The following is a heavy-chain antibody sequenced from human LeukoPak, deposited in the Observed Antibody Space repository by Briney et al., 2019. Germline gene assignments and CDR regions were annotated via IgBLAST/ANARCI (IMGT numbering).Heavy chain of an antibody. CDR3: ARVPEPTIKPLYYYGIDV. J-gene: IGHJ6*02. Sequence: KPGGSLRLSCAASGFTFSDFYMNWVRQAPGKGLEWVSYISYSSSTIYYADSVKGRFTISRDNAKNSLSLQMNSLRVEDTAVYYCARVPEPTIKPLYYYGIDVWGQGTTVTVSS. CDR2: ISYSSSTI. V-gene: IGHV3-11*04. D-gene: IGHD1-14*01. CDR1: GFTFSDFY.